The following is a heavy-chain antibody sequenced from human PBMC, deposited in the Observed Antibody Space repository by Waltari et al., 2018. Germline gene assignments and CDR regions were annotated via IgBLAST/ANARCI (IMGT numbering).Heavy chain of an antibody. J-gene: IGHJ2*01. CDR1: GFTFSRYW. Sequence: EVQLVESGGGLVQPGGSLRLSCAASGFTFSRYWMSWVRQAPGKGLEWVANIKQDGSEKYYVDSVKGRFTISRDNAKNSLYLQMNSLRAEDTAVYYCAREPSLKYWYFDLWGRGTLVTVSS. CDR2: IKQDGSEK. V-gene: IGHV3-7*01. CDR3: AREPSLKYWYFDL.